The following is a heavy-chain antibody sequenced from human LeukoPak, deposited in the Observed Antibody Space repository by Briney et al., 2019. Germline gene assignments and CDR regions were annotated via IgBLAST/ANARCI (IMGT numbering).Heavy chain of an antibody. V-gene: IGHV6-1*01. CDR2: TYYRSTWHH. D-gene: IGHD3-22*01. J-gene: IGHJ4*02. CDR3: AKSGYFREYFDY. CDR1: GDSVSSNIGA. Sequence: SQTHSLTCVISGDSVSSNIGAWNWIRRTPSGGLEWLGRTYYRSTWHHDYAGSVKARITIIPDTSQNQFSLHVNSVTPEDTAVYYCAKSGYFREYFDYWGPGILVTVSS.